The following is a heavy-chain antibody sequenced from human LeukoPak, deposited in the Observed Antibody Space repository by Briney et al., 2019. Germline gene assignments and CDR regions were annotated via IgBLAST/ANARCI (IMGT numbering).Heavy chain of an antibody. J-gene: IGHJ4*02. D-gene: IGHD5-24*01. CDR1: GYTFTSYD. CDR3: ARGGEERATIWG. CDR2: MNPNSGNT. Sequence: ASVKVSCKASGYTFTSYDINWVRQATGQGLEWMGWMNPNSGNTGYAQKFQGRVTMTRNTSISTAYMELSSLRSEDTAVYYFARGGEERATIWGWGQGTLVTVSS. V-gene: IGHV1-8*01.